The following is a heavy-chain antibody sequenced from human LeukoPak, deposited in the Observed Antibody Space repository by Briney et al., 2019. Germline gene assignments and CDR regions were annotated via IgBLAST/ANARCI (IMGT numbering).Heavy chain of an antibody. V-gene: IGHV3-33*06. D-gene: IGHD3-22*01. CDR1: GFTFSSYG. CDR3: GKEDDSSGYSLDY. CDR2: IWYDGSNK. J-gene: IGHJ4*02. Sequence: GGSLRLSCAASGFTFSSYGMHWVRQAPGKGLEWVAVIWYDGSNKYYADSVKGRFTISRDNSKNTLYLQMSSLRAEDTAVYYLGKEDDSSGYSLDYWGQGTLVTVSS.